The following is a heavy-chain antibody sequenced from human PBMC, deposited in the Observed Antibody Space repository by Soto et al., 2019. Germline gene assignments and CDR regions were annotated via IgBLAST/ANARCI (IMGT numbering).Heavy chain of an antibody. CDR3: GPRGAVADPRGY. J-gene: IGHJ4*02. D-gene: IGHD6-19*01. CDR1: GGSFSDFY. CDR2: INHSGST. Sequence: QVQLQQWGAGLLKPSETLSLTCAVYGGSFSDFYWTWICQPPGKGLEWIGEINHSGSTNYNPSLKSRVAISVDTSKNQFSLNLTSVTAADTAVYYCGPRGAVADPRGYWGQGTLVTVSS. V-gene: IGHV4-34*01.